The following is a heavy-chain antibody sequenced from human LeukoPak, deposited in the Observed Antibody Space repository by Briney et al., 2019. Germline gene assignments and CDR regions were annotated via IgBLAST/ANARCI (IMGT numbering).Heavy chain of an antibody. CDR2: IYSGGST. Sequence: GGSLRLSCAAFGFTVSSNYMSWVRQAPGKGLEWVSVIYSGGSTYYADSVKGRFTISRDNSKNTLYLQMNSLRAEDTAVYYCARSGSYGPTYYYYGMDVWGQGTTVTVSS. CDR1: GFTVSSNY. V-gene: IGHV3-66*01. D-gene: IGHD5-18*01. CDR3: ARSGSYGPTYYYYGMDV. J-gene: IGHJ6*02.